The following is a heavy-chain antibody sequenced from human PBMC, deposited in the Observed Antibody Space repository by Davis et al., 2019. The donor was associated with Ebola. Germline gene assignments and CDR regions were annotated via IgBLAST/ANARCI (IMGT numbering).Heavy chain of an antibody. CDR3: AREAAVALFDY. V-gene: IGHV3-74*01. CDR2: INSDGSST. CDR1: GFTFSSYW. J-gene: IGHJ4*02. Sequence: HTGGSLRLSCAASGFTFSSYWMSWVRQAPGKGLVWVSRINSDGSSTSYADSVKGRFTISRDNAKNSLYLQMNSLRAEDTAVYYCAREAAVALFDYWGQGTLVTVSS. D-gene: IGHD6-19*01.